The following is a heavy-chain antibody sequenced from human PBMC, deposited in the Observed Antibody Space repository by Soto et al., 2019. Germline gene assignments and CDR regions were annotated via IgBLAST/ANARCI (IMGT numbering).Heavy chain of an antibody. Sequence: QVQLVESGGGVVQPGRSLRLSCAASGFTFSSYGMHGVRQAQGKGLEWVAVISYDGSNKYYADSVKGGFTISRDNSKNTLYLQMNSLRAEDTAVYYCAKDKVAAAAYYGMDVWGQGTTVTVSS. CDR3: AKDKVAAAAYYGMDV. CDR1: GFTFSSYG. CDR2: ISYDGSNK. J-gene: IGHJ6*02. V-gene: IGHV3-30*18. D-gene: IGHD6-13*01.